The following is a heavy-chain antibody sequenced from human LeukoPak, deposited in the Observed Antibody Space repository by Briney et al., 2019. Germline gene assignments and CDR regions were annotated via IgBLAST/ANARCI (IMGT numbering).Heavy chain of an antibody. D-gene: IGHD3-10*01. Sequence: GVSLRLSCAASGFTFSSYAMHWVRQAPGKGLEWVAVISYDGSNKYYADSVKGRFTISRDNSKNTLYLQMNSLRAEDTAVYYCARDQGRSGSYLGYWGQGTLVTVSS. CDR1: GFTFSSYA. CDR3: ARDQGRSGSYLGY. J-gene: IGHJ4*02. CDR2: ISYDGSNK. V-gene: IGHV3-30-3*01.